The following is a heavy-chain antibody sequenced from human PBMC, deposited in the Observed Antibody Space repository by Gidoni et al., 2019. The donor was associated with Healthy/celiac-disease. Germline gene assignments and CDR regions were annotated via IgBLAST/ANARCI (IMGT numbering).Heavy chain of an antibody. D-gene: IGHD6-19*01. Sequence: QVQLQESGQGLGKPSETLSLTGTVSGGSGSSGSYYWSWIRQPPGKGLEWIGYIHYSGSTNYNPSLKSRVTISVDTSKNQFSLKLSSVTAADTAVYYCARRIAVAGTDYFDYWGQGTLVTVSS. CDR3: ARRIAVAGTDYFDY. J-gene: IGHJ4*02. V-gene: IGHV4-61*01. CDR1: GGSGSSGSYY. CDR2: IHYSGST.